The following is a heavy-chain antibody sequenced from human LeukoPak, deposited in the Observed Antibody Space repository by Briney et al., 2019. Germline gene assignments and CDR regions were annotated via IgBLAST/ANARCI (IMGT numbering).Heavy chain of an antibody. CDR2: IYRSGST. J-gene: IGHJ3*02. D-gene: IGHD1-14*01. V-gene: IGHV4-38-2*02. Sequence: SETLSLTCTVSGYSISSGYYWGWIRQPPGKGLEWIGSIYRSGSTYYNPSLKSRVTISVDTSKNQFSLKLSSVTAADTAVYYCARAPAYDAFDIWGQGTMVTVSS. CDR3: ARAPAYDAFDI. CDR1: GYSISSGYY.